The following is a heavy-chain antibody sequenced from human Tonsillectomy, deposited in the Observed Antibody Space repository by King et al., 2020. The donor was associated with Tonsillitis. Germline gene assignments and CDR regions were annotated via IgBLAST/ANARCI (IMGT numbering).Heavy chain of an antibody. V-gene: IGHV3-11*01. J-gene: IGHJ4*02. CDR2: ISTSGSTT. CDR1: GFTFNDYY. D-gene: IGHD3-3*01. Sequence: VQLVESGGGLVKPGGSLRLSCVASGFTFNDYYMSWIRQAPGKGLEWVSYISTSGSTTHYADSVKGRFTIFRDNAKKSLYLQMNSLRAEDTAVYYCTRQWLLYQFDYWGQGTLVTVSS. CDR3: TRQWLLYQFDY.